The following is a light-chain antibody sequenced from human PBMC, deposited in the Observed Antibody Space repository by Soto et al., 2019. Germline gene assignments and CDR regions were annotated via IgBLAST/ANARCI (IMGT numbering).Light chain of an antibody. CDR2: GAS. Sequence: EIVMTQSPATLSLSPGEGATLSCRASQSVGRDLAWYQQKPGQAPRLLIYGASTRATGIPARFTGSGSGTEFTLAINSLQSEGFAVCWCQQYNPWPPTFGPGTTVDIK. CDR1: QSVGRD. V-gene: IGKV3-15*01. J-gene: IGKJ3*01. CDR3: QQYNPWPPT.